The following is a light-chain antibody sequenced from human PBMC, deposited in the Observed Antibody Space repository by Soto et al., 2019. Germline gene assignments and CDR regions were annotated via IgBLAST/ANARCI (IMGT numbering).Light chain of an antibody. CDR3: SAYTPSSFWF. V-gene: IGLV2-14*01. J-gene: IGLJ3*02. Sequence: QSVLTQPPSASGTPGQTVTITCSGSSSNIGGYYVYWYQQHPGKAPKLIIYEVTNRPSGVSNRFSGSKSGNTASLTISGLQAEDEGDYHCSAYTPSSFWFFGGGTKLTVL. CDR1: SSNIGGYY. CDR2: EVT.